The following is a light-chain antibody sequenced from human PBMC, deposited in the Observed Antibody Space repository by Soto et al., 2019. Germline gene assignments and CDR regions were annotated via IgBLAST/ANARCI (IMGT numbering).Light chain of an antibody. CDR2: EVS. J-gene: IGLJ3*02. CDR1: NSDVGGYNY. CDR3: SSYTSRSTLV. Sequence: QSALTQPASVSGSPGQSITISCTGTNSDVGGYNYVSWYQQRPGKAPKLIISEVSARPSGVSNRFSGSKSGNTASLTISGLQAEDAADYFCSSYTSRSTLVFGVGTNVTVL. V-gene: IGLV2-14*01.